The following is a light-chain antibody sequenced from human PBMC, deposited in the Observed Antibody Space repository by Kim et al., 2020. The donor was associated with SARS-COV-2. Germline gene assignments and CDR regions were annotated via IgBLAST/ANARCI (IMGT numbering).Light chain of an antibody. CDR1: QGITNS. V-gene: IGKV1-27*01. CDR2: AAS. J-gene: IGKJ1*01. Sequence: GDRVTITCRASQGITNSLAWYQQKPGKVPQLLIYAASALQSGVPSRFSGSGSGTDFTLTISSLQPEDVATYYCQKYNSATWTFGQGTKVDI. CDR3: QKYNSATWT.